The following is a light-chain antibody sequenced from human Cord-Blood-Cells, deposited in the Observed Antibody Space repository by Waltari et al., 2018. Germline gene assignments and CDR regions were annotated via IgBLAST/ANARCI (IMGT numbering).Light chain of an antibody. CDR1: SSDVGGYNY. Sequence: QSALTQPPSASGSPGQSVTISCTGTSSDVGGYNYVSCYQQHPGKAPKHMIYEVSERPSGVPDRFYGPKAGNTASLTVSGLQAEDEADYYCSSYAGSNKLVFGGGTKLTVL. V-gene: IGLV2-8*01. J-gene: IGLJ3*02. CDR3: SSYAGSNKLV. CDR2: EVS.